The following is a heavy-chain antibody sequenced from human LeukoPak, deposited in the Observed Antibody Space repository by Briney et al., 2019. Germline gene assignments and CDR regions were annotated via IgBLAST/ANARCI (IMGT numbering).Heavy chain of an antibody. V-gene: IGHV2-5*01. J-gene: IGHJ6*02. CDR3: AQALLDFWSYYGMDV. D-gene: IGHD3-3*01. CDR1: GFSLSTSGVG. CDR2: IYWNDDK. Sequence: SGPTLVKPTQTLTLTCTFSGFSLSTSGVGVGWIRQPPGKALGWLALIYWNDDKRYSPSLKSRLTITKDTSKNQVVLTMTNMDPVDTATYYCAQALLDFWSYYGMDVWGQGTTVTVSS.